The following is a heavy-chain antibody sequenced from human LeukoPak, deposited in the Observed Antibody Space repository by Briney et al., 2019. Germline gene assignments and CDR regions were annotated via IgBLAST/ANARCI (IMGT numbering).Heavy chain of an antibody. Sequence: GGSLRLSCTASGFTFSAYWINWVRQSPGKGLVWVALINGDGSTTTHADSVKGRFTISRDNAKNTAYLQMNSLRDEDTAVYYCARDYAGSPDYWGQGTLVTVSA. J-gene: IGHJ4*02. CDR2: INGDGSTT. CDR1: GFTFSAYW. D-gene: IGHD3-10*01. V-gene: IGHV3-74*03. CDR3: ARDYAGSPDY.